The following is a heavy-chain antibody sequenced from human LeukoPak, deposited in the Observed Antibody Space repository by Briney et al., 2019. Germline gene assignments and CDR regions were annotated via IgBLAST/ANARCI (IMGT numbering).Heavy chain of an antibody. Sequence: ASVKVSCKASEYTFTGYYKHWVRQAPGQGLEWMGRINPNSGGTNYAQKFQGRVTMTRDTSISTAYMELSRLRSDDTAVYYCVMMGLLYGMDVWGQGITVTVSS. CDR1: EYTFTGYY. V-gene: IGHV1-2*06. J-gene: IGHJ6*02. CDR3: VMMGLLYGMDV. CDR2: INPNSGGT. D-gene: IGHD3-16*01.